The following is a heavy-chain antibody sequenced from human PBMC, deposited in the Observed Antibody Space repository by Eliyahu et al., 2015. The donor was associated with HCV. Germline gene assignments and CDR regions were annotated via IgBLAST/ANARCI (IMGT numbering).Heavy chain of an antibody. CDR3: ARGGLVRGISNDAFDV. J-gene: IGHJ3*01. CDR2: IYYSGST. D-gene: IGHD3-10*01. CDR1: GGSINSYF. Sequence: QVQLQESGPGLVKPSETLSLTCAVSGGSINSYFWSWIRQPPGKGLEWIGYIYYSGSTNYNPSPKSRVTISVDTSKNQFSLKLSSVTAADTAVYYCARGGLVRGISNDAFDVWGQGTKVSISS. V-gene: IGHV4-59*01.